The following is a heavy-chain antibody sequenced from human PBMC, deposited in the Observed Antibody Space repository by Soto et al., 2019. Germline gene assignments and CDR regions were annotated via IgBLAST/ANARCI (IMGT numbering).Heavy chain of an antibody. CDR3: ATTIGYSYYYYGMDV. Sequence: ASVKVSCKVSGYTFSSYGFTWVRQAPGQGLEWMGWITAYNDDTNYAQKFQGRVTMTTDTSTSTAYMELRSLRSDDTAVYYCATTIGYSYYYYGMDVWGQGTTVTVSS. V-gene: IGHV1-18*01. CDR2: ITAYNDDT. J-gene: IGHJ6*02. CDR1: GYTFSSYG. D-gene: IGHD5-12*01.